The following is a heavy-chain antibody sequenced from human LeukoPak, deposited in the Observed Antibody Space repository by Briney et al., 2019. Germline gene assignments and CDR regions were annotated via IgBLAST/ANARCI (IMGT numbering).Heavy chain of an antibody. CDR3: AKDLYSSLN. J-gene: IGHJ4*02. Sequence: PGGSLRLSCAASGFIFSSYAMSWVRQAPGKGPEWVSGISGSGGSTYYADSVKGRFTISRDNSKSTLYLQMNSLRAEDTAVYYCAKDLYSSLNWGQGTLVTVSS. D-gene: IGHD6-6*01. V-gene: IGHV3-23*01. CDR1: GFIFSSYA. CDR2: ISGSGGST.